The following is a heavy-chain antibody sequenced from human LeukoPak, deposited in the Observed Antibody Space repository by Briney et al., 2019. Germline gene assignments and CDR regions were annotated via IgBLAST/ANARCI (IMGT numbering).Heavy chain of an antibody. CDR1: GFTFSSYS. CDR3: ARDGRWSDAFDI. J-gene: IGHJ3*02. V-gene: IGHV3-21*01. CDR2: ISSSSSYI. Sequence: GGSLRLSCAASGFTFSSYSMNWVRQAPGKELKWVSSISSSSSYIYYADSVKGRFTISRDNAKNSLYLQMNSLRAEDTAVYYCARDGRWSDAFDIWGQGTMVTVSS. D-gene: IGHD1-26*01.